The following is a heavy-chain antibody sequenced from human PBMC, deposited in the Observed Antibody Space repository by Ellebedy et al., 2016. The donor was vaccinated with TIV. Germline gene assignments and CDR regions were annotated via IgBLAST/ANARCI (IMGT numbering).Heavy chain of an antibody. V-gene: IGHV3-43D*03. J-gene: IGHJ6*02. CDR1: GFTFDDYA. CDR2: ISWDGGST. Sequence: GESLKISXAASGFTFDDYAMHWVRQAPGKGLEWVSLISWDGGSTYYADSVKGRFTISRDNSKNSLYLQMNSLRAEDTALYYCAKDSEYQLLDYGMDVWGQGTTVTVSS. CDR3: AKDSEYQLLDYGMDV. D-gene: IGHD2-2*01.